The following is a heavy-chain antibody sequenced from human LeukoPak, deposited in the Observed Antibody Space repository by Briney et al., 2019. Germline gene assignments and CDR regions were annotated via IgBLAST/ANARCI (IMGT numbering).Heavy chain of an antibody. J-gene: IGHJ4*02. CDR3: AKVEWELRYFDY. CDR1: GFTFSSYA. CDR2: ISGSGGST. Sequence: GGSLRLSCAASGFTFSSYAMSWVRQAPGKGLEWVSAISGSGGSTYYADSVKGRFTIFRDNSKNTLYLQMNSLRAEDTAVYYCAKVEWELRYFDYWGQGTLVTVSS. D-gene: IGHD1-26*01. V-gene: IGHV3-23*01.